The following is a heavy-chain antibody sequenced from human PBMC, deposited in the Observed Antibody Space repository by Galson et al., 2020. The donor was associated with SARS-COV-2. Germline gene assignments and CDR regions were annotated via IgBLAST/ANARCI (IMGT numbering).Heavy chain of an antibody. V-gene: IGHV3-30*07. D-gene: IGHD3-10*01. Sequence: GESLKISCAASGFDFSDYSMLWLRQAPGKGLEWMSVISSDGSEKYYADSVKGRFTISRDNSRNTLYLQMNSLRVDDTAKYYCARASDGVYYYFYHMAVWGEGTTVSVSS. CDR1: GFDFSDYS. CDR2: ISSDGSEK. J-gene: IGHJ6*04. CDR3: ARASDGVYYYFYHMAV.